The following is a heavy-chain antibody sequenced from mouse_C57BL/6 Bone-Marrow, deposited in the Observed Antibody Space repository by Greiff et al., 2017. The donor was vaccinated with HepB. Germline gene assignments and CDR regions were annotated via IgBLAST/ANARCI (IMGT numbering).Heavy chain of an antibody. J-gene: IGHJ4*01. D-gene: IGHD2-4*01. CDR3: ASEGYDYDGAMDY. Sequence: DVKLQESGPGLVKPSQSLSLTCSVTGYSITSGYYWNWIRQFPGNKLEWMGYISYDGSNNYNPSLKNRISITRDTSKNQFFLKLNSVTTEDTATYYCASEGYDYDGAMDYWGQGTSVTVSS. V-gene: IGHV3-6*01. CDR1: GYSITSGYY. CDR2: ISYDGSN.